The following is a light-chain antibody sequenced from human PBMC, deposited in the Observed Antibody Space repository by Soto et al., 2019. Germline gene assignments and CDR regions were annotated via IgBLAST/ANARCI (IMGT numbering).Light chain of an antibody. CDR2: AAS. J-gene: IGKJ1*01. V-gene: IGKV1-39*01. CDR3: QQSYSSPTWT. CDR1: QTITTY. Sequence: DIQMTQSPSSLSASVGDRVTITCRASQTITTYLNWYQQTPGKAPKLLIYAASSLQGGVPSRFSGSGSGTDFTLTISSLQPEDSATYYCQQSYSSPTWTFGQGTKVDIK.